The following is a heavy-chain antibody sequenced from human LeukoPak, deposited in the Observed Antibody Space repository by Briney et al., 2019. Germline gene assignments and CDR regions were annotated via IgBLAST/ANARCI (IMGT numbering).Heavy chain of an antibody. D-gene: IGHD4-17*01. V-gene: IGHV3-20*04. CDR2: INWNGGST. CDR3: VRSNRVYGDYLLCAFDI. J-gene: IGHJ3*02. CDR1: GFTFDNYG. Sequence: GGSLRLSCAASGFTFDNYGMTWVRHVPGKGLEWVSGINWNGGSTGYADSVKGRFTISRDNAKNSLYLQMNSLRAEDTALYYCVRSNRVYGDYLLCAFDIWGQGTMVTVSS.